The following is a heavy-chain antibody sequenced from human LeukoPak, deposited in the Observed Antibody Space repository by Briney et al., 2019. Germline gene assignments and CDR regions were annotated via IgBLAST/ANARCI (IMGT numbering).Heavy chain of an antibody. Sequence: SQTLSLTCAISGDSVSSNSAAWNWIRQSPSRGLEGLGRTYYGSTWYNDYAVSVKSRITINPDTSKNQFSLQLNSVTPEDTAVYYCARGGCSSTSCYANYYYYGMDVWGQGTTVTVSS. J-gene: IGHJ6*02. CDR2: TYYGSTWYN. CDR3: ARGGCSSTSCYANYYYYGMDV. D-gene: IGHD2-2*01. V-gene: IGHV6-1*01. CDR1: GDSVSSNSAA.